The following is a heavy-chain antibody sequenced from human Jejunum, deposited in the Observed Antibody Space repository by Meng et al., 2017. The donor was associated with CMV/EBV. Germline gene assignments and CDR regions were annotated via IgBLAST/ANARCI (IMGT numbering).Heavy chain of an antibody. J-gene: IGHJ4*02. CDR3: ARDSSTSFDY. V-gene: IGHV4-4*07. CDR2: MSSSGST. CDR1: GGPITSYF. Sequence: QVQLQESGQGLVKPSETLSLTCSVSGGPITSYFWSWIRQPAGKGMEWIGRMSSSGSTYYNPSLKSRVTMSMDTAKNQFSLKLTSVTAADTAMYYCARDSSTSFDYWGQGTLVTASS.